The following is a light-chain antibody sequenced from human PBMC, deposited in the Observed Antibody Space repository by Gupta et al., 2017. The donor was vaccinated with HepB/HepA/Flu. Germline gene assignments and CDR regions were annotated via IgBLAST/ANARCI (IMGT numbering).Light chain of an antibody. J-gene: IGKJ4*01. CDR2: GAS. CDR3: QQYNNWPIT. Sequence: EIVMTQSPATLSVSPGERATLSCRASQSVSSNLAWYQQKPGQAPRLLIYGASTRATGTPARFSGRGSGTEFTLTISSLQSEDFAVYYCQQYNNWPITCGGGTKVEIK. CDR1: QSVSSN. V-gene: IGKV3-15*01.